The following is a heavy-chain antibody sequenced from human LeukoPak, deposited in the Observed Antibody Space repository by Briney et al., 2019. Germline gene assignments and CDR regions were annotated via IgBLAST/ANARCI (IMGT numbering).Heavy chain of an antibody. CDR1: GGSISSGSYY. V-gene: IGHV4-61*02. D-gene: IGHD5-12*01. Sequence: PSETLSLTCTVSGGSISSGSYYWSWIRQPAGKGLEWIGRIYTSGSTNYNPSLKSRVTISVDTSKNQFSLKLSSVTAADTAVYYCAREWGGYDYGWYFDLWGRGTLVTVSS. J-gene: IGHJ2*01. CDR3: AREWGGYDYGWYFDL. CDR2: IYTSGST.